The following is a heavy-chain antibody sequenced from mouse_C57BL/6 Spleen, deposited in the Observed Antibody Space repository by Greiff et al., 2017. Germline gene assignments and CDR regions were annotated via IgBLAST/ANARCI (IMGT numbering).Heavy chain of an antibody. J-gene: IGHJ3*01. Sequence: QVQLQQSGPELVKPGASVKISCKASGYAFSSSWMNWVKQRPGQGLEWIGRIYPGDGGTNYNRKFKGKATLTADKSSSTAYMQLSTLTSADSAVYICATVLAYWGQGTLVTVSA. CDR3: ATVLAY. CDR2: IYPGDGGT. CDR1: GYAFSSSW. V-gene: IGHV1-82*01.